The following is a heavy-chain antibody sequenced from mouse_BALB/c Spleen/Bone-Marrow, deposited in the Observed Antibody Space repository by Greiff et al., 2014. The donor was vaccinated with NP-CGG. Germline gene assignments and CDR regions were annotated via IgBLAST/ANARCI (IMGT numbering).Heavy chain of an antibody. V-gene: IGHV1-67*01. Sequence: QVQLQQSGPELVRPGVSVKISCKGSGYTFTDYAMHWVKQSHAKSLEWIGVISTYSGNTNYNQKFKGKATMTVDKSSSTAYMELARLTLKNSSIYSWARSGSVSSSYAMNYWVQGTSVTVSS. D-gene: IGHD1-1*01. CDR3: ARSGSVSSSYAMNY. CDR1: GYTFTDYA. CDR2: ISTYSGNT. J-gene: IGHJ4*01.